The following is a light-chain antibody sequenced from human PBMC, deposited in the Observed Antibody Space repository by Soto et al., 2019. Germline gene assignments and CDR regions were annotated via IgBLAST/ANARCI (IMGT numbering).Light chain of an antibody. V-gene: IGKV3-15*01. J-gene: IGKJ4*01. CDR3: QQYNDWPLT. CDR2: GAS. Sequence: EIVMTQSPVTLSVSPGERATLSCRASQSVGSNLAWYKQKPGQAPSLLIYGASTRATGVPARFSGSGSGTEFTLTISSLQSEDFSVYYCQQYNDWPLTFGGGTKAEIK. CDR1: QSVGSN.